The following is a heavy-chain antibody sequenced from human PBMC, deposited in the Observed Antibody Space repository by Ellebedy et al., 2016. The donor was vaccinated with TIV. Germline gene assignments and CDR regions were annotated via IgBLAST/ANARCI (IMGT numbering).Heavy chain of an antibody. Sequence: GGSLRLXXKGSGYSFTSYWIGWVRQMPGKGLEWMGIIYPGDSDTRYSPSFQGQVTISADKSISTAYLQWSSLKASDTAMYYCARRGVYGSGSYSDYWGQGTLVTVSS. CDR3: ARRGVYGSGSYSDY. CDR2: IYPGDSDT. CDR1: GYSFTSYW. D-gene: IGHD3-10*01. J-gene: IGHJ4*02. V-gene: IGHV5-51*01.